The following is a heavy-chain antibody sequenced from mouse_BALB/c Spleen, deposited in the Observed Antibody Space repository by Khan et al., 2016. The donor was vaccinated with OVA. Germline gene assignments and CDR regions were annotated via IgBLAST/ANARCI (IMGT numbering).Heavy chain of an antibody. J-gene: IGHJ4*01. Sequence: QIQLVQSGPELKRPGETVRISCKASGYTFTNAGMQWVQKMPGKGLKWIGWINTHSGVPKYAEAFKGRFAFSLDTSATTAYLQITNLKNEDTATYCCARGGAAYYNNDGGSMDYWGQGTSVTVSS. CDR3: ARGGAAYYNNDGGSMDY. CDR2: INTHSGVP. D-gene: IGHD2-5*01. CDR1: GYTFTNAG. V-gene: IGHV9-4*02.